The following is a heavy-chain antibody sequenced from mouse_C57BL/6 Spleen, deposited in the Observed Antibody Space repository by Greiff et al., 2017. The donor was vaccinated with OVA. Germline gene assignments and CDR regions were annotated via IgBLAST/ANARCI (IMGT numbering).Heavy chain of an antibody. Sequence: EVKLVESGEGLVKPGGSLKLSCAASGFTFSSYAMSWVRQTPEKRLEWVAYISSGGDYIYYADTVKGRFTISRDNARNTLYLQMSSLKSEDTAMYYCTREGDYYGSSYNYYAMDYWGQGTSVTVSS. CDR2: ISSGGDYI. J-gene: IGHJ4*01. CDR1: GFTFSSYA. D-gene: IGHD1-1*01. V-gene: IGHV5-9-1*02. CDR3: TREGDYYGSSYNYYAMDY.